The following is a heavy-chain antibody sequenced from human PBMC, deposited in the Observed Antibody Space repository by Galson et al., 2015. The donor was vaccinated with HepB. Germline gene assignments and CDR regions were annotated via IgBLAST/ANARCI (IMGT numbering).Heavy chain of an antibody. CDR2: INPKSGAT. CDR1: GHGFTGYY. V-gene: IGHV1-2*02. Sequence: SVKVSCKASGHGFTGYYIHWVRQAPGQGLEWMGWINPKSGATNYAQKFHGRVTMSRDTSISTAYMDLSSLTSDDTAVYYCARDHTKYYDFWSGFPNFDWFDPWGQGTLVTVSS. D-gene: IGHD3-3*01. CDR3: ARDHTKYYDFWSGFPNFDWFDP. J-gene: IGHJ5*02.